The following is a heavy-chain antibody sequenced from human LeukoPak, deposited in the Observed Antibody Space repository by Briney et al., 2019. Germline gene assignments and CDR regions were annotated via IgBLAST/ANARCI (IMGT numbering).Heavy chain of an antibody. V-gene: IGHV1-69*04. CDR2: IIPILGIA. D-gene: IGHD3-10*01. CDR3: ASLYGSGSWNFDY. CDR1: GGTFSSYA. J-gene: IGHJ4*02. Sequence: SVKVSCKASGGTFSSYAISWVRQAPGQGLEWMGRIIPILGIANYAQKFQGRVTITADKSTSTAYMELSSLRSEDTAVYYCASLYGSGSWNFDYWGQGTLVTVSS.